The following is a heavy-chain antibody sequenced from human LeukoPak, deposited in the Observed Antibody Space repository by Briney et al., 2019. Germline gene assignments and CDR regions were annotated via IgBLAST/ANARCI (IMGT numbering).Heavy chain of an antibody. V-gene: IGHV1-69*01. D-gene: IGHD3-22*01. CDR3: AGFFYDNSNAAFDI. CDR1: GGTFSNYDFTFTSYA. CDR2: IIPIYGRA. J-gene: IGHJ3*02. Sequence: ASVKVSCKASGGTFSNYDFTFTSYAITWVRQVPGQGLEWMGGIIPIYGRADYPQKFQGRVTITADESTRTVTMQLSSLSSEDTAVYYCAGFFYDNSNAAFDIWGQGTVVTVS.